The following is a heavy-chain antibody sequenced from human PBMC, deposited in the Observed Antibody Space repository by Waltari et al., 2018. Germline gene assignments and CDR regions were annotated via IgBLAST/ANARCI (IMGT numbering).Heavy chain of an antibody. Sequence: QVQLVQSGVEVKKPGASVRVSCKASGYTFTGYYLHWIRPAPGQGPEWMGWINPNDGATHYAQKFQGRVTMTRDTSINTAYLEVTSDDTAVYFCARDRWGESHGYGYWGRGTLVTVSS. CDR3: ARDRWGESHGYGY. D-gene: IGHD7-27*01. CDR1: GYTFTGYY. V-gene: IGHV1-2*02. J-gene: IGHJ4*02. CDR2: INPNDGAT.